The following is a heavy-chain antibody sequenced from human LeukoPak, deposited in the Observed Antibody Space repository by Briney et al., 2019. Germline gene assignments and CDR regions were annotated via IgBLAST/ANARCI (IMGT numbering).Heavy chain of an antibody. D-gene: IGHD5-18*01. Sequence: EGSLRLSCAASGFTFSSYSMNWVRQAPGKGLEWVSSISSSSSYIYYADSVKGRFTISRDNAKNSLYLQMNSLRAEDTAVYYCAVTWIQLWDYWGQGTLVTVSS. CDR2: ISSSSSYI. CDR1: GFTFSSYS. CDR3: AVTWIQLWDY. V-gene: IGHV3-21*01. J-gene: IGHJ4*02.